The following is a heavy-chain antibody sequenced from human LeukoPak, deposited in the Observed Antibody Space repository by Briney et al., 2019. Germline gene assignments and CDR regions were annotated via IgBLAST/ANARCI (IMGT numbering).Heavy chain of an antibody. J-gene: IGHJ4*02. V-gene: IGHV3-30*18. CDR1: GFTFSSYG. CDR3: AKMGCSGGSCYSASYFDY. CDR2: ISYDGSNK. D-gene: IGHD2-15*01. Sequence: GGSLRLSCAASGFTFSSYGMSWVRQAPGKGLEWVAVISYDGSNKYYADSVKGRFTISRDNSKNTLYLQMNSLRAEDTAVYYCAKMGCSGGSCYSASYFDYWGQGTLVTVSS.